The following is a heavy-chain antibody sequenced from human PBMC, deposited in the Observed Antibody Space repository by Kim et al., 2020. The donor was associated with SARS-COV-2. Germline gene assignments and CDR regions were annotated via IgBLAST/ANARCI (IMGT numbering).Heavy chain of an antibody. CDR3: ARAPNGYDDWYFDL. V-gene: IGHV3-33*01. J-gene: IGHJ2*01. CDR1: GFTFSSYG. Sequence: GGSLRLSCAASGFTFSSYGMHWVRQAPGKGLERVAVIWYDGSNKYYADSVKGRFTISRDNSKNTLYLQMNSLRAEDTAVYYCARAPNGYDDWYFDLWGRG. D-gene: IGHD5-12*01. CDR2: IWYDGSNK.